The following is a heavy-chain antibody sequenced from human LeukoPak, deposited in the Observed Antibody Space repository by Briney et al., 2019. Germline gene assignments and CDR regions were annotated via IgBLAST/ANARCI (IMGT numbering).Heavy chain of an antibody. CDR1: GFTFSSYG. Sequence: GGSLRLSCAASGFTFSSYGMHWVRQAPGKGLEWVAVMSYDGNYRYYADSVKGRFTISRDNSKNTLYLQMNSLRAEDTAVYYCARAGVFSTWSAQLDYWGQGTLVTVSS. V-gene: IGHV3-30*03. D-gene: IGHD6-13*01. CDR3: ARAGVFSTWSAQLDY. J-gene: IGHJ4*02. CDR2: MSYDGNYR.